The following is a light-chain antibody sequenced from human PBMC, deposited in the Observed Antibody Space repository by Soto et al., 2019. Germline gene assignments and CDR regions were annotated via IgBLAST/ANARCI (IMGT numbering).Light chain of an antibody. CDR3: QQYNNWPPWT. CDR2: GAS. V-gene: IGKV3-15*01. Sequence: EIVMTQSPATLSVSPGERATLSCRASQSVSSNLAWYQQKPGQAPRLLIYGASTRATGIPARFSDSGSGTEFTLTISSLQFEDFAVYYCQQYNNWPPWTFGQGTKVDIK. J-gene: IGKJ1*01. CDR1: QSVSSN.